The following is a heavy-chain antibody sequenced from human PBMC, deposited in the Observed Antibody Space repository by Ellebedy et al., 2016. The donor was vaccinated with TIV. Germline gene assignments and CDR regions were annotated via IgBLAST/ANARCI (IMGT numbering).Heavy chain of an antibody. CDR1: GDSISSAFYY. J-gene: IGHJ4*02. D-gene: IGHD3-10*01. CDR2: VYYNGDT. Sequence: MPSETLSLTCIVSGDSISSAFYYCAWIRQPPWKGLEWIASVYYNGDTYFNPSLKSRGAISIARSKNHFSLRLSSVTAADTALYYCARKGESGMVVFDSWGRGTLVTVSS. CDR3: ARKGESGMVVFDS. V-gene: IGHV4-39*02.